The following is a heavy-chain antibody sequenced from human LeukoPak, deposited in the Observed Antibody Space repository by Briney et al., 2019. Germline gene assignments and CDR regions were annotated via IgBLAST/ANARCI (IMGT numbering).Heavy chain of an antibody. CDR3: AKDSGS. CDR1: GFTFDDYA. CDR2: ISWNSGSI. J-gene: IGHJ4*02. Sequence: GGSLRLSCAASGFTFDDYAMHWVRQAPGKGLEWVSGISWNSGSIGYADSVKGRFTISRDNAKNSLYLQMNSPRAEDTALYYCAKDSGSWGQGTLVTVYS. D-gene: IGHD3-10*01. V-gene: IGHV3-9*01.